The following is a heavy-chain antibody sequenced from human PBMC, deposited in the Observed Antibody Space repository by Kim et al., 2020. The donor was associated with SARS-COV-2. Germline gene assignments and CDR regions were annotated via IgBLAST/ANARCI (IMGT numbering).Heavy chain of an antibody. CDR3: AKGSWVYYVSSGYYLDAFDI. D-gene: IGHD3-22*01. CDR2: ISGSGGST. CDR1: GFTFSSYA. J-gene: IGHJ3*02. V-gene: IGHV3-23*01. Sequence: GGSLRLSCAASGFTFSSYAMSWVRQVPGKGLEWVSAISGSGGSTYYADSVKGRFTISRDNSKNTLYLQMNSLRAEDTAVYYCAKGSWVYYVSSGYYLDAFDIWGQGTLVTVSS.